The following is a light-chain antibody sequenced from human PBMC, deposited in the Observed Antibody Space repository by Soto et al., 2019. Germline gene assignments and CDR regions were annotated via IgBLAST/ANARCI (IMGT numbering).Light chain of an antibody. CDR3: LLAYSGGGV. J-gene: IGLJ3*02. CDR2: DTS. V-gene: IGLV7-46*01. CDR1: TGAVTSAHY. Sequence: QAVVTQEPSLTVSPGGTVTLTCGSSTGAVTSAHYPYWFQQKPGQAPRTLIYDTSNSHSWTPARFSDSLLGGKGALTLSGAHPDDEADYYCLLAYSGGGVFGGGTKVTVL.